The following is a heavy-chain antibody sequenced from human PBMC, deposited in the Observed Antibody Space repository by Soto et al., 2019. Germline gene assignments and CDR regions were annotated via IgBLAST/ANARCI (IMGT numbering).Heavy chain of an antibody. CDR3: ARGGWYYYYGMDV. V-gene: IGHV4-34*01. Sequence: QVQLQQWGAGLLKPSETLSLTCAVYGGSFSGYYWSWIRQPPGKGLEWIGEINHSGSTNYNPSLKSRVTISVDTSKNQCSLKLSSVTAADTAVYYCARGGWYYYYGMDVWGQGTTVTVSS. J-gene: IGHJ6*02. D-gene: IGHD2-15*01. CDR1: GGSFSGYY. CDR2: INHSGST.